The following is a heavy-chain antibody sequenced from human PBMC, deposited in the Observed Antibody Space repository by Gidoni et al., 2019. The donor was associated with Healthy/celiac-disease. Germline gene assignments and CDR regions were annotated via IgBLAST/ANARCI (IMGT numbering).Heavy chain of an antibody. CDR2: ISSSSSTI. D-gene: IGHD3-10*01. CDR1: GFTFSSYS. J-gene: IGHJ4*02. Sequence: EVQLVESGAGLLQPGGSLRPSCAASGFTFSSYSSNWVRQAPGQGLEWVSYISSSSSTIYYADSVKGRFTISRDNAKNSLYLQMNSLRDEDTAVYYCARDLDMVRGDYYFDYWGQGTLVTVSS. CDR3: ARDLDMVRGDYYFDY. V-gene: IGHV3-48*02.